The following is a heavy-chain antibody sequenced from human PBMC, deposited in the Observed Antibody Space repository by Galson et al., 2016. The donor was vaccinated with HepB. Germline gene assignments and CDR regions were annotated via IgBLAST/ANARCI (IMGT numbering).Heavy chain of an antibody. D-gene: IGHD3-22*01. CDR2: ISGSGGST. J-gene: IGHJ4*02. V-gene: IGHV3-23*01. CDR3: AKQSHDRSGYSYYFDY. Sequence: KGLEWVSNISGSGGSTYDADSVKGRFTISRDKSKNTLYLQMNSLRAEDTAVYYCAKQSHDRSGYSYYFDYWGQGSLVTVSS.